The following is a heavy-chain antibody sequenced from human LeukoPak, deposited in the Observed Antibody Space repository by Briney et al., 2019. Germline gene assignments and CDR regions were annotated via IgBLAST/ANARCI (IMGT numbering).Heavy chain of an antibody. CDR2: ISISGSTI. CDR1: GFTFSSYA. CDR3: ARSSDSSSLQYFQH. Sequence: GGSLRLSCAASGFTFSSYAMHWVRQAPGKGLEWVSSISISGSTIYYADSVKGRFTISRDNAKNSLYLQMNSLRAEDTAVYYCARSSDSSSLQYFQHWGQGTLVTVSS. D-gene: IGHD6-6*01. V-gene: IGHV3-48*04. J-gene: IGHJ1*01.